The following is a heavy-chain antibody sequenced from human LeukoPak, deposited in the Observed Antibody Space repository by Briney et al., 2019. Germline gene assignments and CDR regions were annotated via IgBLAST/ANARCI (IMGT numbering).Heavy chain of an antibody. CDR1: GYSFPTYW. CDR2: IYPGDSGS. V-gene: IGHV5-51*01. CDR3: ARCYGSSGYYSPFDS. Sequence: GESLKISCKGSGYSFPTYWIGWVRQMPGKGLEWMGIIYPGDSGSRYSPSFQGQVTISADKSISTTYLQWSSLKASDTAMYYCARCYGSSGYYSPFDSWGQGTLVTVSS. D-gene: IGHD3-22*01. J-gene: IGHJ4*02.